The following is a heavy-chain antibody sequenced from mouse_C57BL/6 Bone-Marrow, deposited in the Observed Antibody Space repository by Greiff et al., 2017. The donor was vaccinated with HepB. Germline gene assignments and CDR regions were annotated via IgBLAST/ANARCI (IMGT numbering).Heavy chain of an antibody. CDR3: AISWGNYPAWFAY. CDR1: GYTFTSYG. Sequence: QVQLQQSGAELARPGASVKLSCKASGYTFTSYGISWVKQRTGQGLEWIGEIYPRSGNTYYNEKFKGKATLTADKSSSTAYMELRSLTSEDSAVYFCAISWGNYPAWFAYWGQGTLVTVSA. D-gene: IGHD2-1*01. CDR2: IYPRSGNT. V-gene: IGHV1-81*01. J-gene: IGHJ3*01.